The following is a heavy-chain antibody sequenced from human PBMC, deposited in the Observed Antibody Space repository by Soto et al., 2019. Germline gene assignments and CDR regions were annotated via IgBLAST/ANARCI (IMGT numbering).Heavy chain of an antibody. CDR1: GFTFSSYS. CDR2: ISSSSVYI. CDR3: GRITDYCSSSTCSYPFDY. D-gene: IGHD2-2*01. J-gene: IGHJ4*02. Sequence: VGSLRLSCAASGFTFSSYSMNWVRQAPGKGLEWVASISSSSVYIYHADSVKGRFTISRDNAKNSLYLQMNSLRAEDTAVYYCGRITDYCSSSTCSYPFDYWGQGTLVTVSS. V-gene: IGHV3-21*01.